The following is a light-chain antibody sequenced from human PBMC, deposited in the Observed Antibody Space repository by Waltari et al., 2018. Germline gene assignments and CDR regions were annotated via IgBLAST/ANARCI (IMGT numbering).Light chain of an antibody. CDR1: RSNIGAGYD. CDR3: QSYDSSLSIVL. CDR2: GNS. V-gene: IGLV1-40*01. Sequence: QSVLTQSPSVSGAPGQRVTISCTGSRSNIGAGYDVHWYQQLPGIAPKRLIFGNSNRPSGVPDRFSGSKSGTSASLAITGLRAEDEADYYCQSYDSSLSIVLFGGGTKVTVL. J-gene: IGLJ2*01.